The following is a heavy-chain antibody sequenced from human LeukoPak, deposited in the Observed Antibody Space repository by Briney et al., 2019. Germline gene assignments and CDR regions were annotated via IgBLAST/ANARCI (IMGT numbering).Heavy chain of an antibody. CDR1: GGSVSSGSYY. Sequence: PSETLSLTCTVSGGSVSSGSYYWSWIRQPPGKGLEWIGYIYYSGSTNYNPSLKSRVTISVDTSKNQFSLKLSSVTAADTDVYYCARDNRYSGYDRWGQGTLVTVSS. D-gene: IGHD5-12*01. J-gene: IGHJ4*02. V-gene: IGHV4-61*01. CDR3: ARDNRYSGYDR. CDR2: IYYSGST.